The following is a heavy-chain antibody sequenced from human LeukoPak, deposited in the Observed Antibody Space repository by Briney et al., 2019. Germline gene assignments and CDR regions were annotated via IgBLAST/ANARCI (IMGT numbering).Heavy chain of an antibody. CDR2: INQCGSP. CDR1: GGSFSGYY. CDR3: ARDLSDYYGSGSYRPIDAFDI. V-gene: IGHV4-34*01. J-gene: IGHJ3*02. D-gene: IGHD3-10*01. Sequence: SETLSLTCAVYGGSFSGYYWSWIRQPPGKGLEWIGEINQCGSPNYNPSLKSRVTISIDTSKNQFSLKLSPVTAADTAVYYCARDLSDYYGSGSYRPIDAFDIWGQGTMVTVSS.